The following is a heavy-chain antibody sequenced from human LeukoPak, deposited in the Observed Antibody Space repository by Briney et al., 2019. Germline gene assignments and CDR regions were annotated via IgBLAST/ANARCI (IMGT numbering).Heavy chain of an antibody. CDR3: ARDTENDSSGYYDWYFDL. J-gene: IGHJ2*01. CDR1: GYTFTSYA. CDR2: ISAYNGNT. Sequence: ASVKVSCKASGYTFTSYAISWVRQAPGQGLEYMGYISAYNGNTNYAQNLQGRVTMTSDTSTTTVYMELRSLRSEDTAVYYCARDTENDSSGYYDWYFDLWGRGTLVTVSS. V-gene: IGHV1-18*01. D-gene: IGHD3-22*01.